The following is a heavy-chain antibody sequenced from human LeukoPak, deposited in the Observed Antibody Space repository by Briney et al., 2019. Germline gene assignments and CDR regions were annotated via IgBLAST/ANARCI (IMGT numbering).Heavy chain of an antibody. CDR1: GFTFSSYW. J-gene: IGHJ6*02. D-gene: IGHD6-19*01. CDR2: IKQDGGEK. Sequence: GGSLRLSCAASGFTFSSYWMSWVRQAPGKGLEWVANIKQDGGEKYYVDSVKGRFTISRDNAKNSLYLQMSSLRAEDTAVYYCARDPYSSGWPSYYYYGMDVWGQGTTVTVSS. CDR3: ARDPYSSGWPSYYYYGMDV. V-gene: IGHV3-7*01.